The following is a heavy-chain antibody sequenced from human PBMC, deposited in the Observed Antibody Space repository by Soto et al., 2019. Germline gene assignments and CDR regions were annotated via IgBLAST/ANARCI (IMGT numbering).Heavy chain of an antibody. D-gene: IGHD3-22*01. CDR1: GYTFTSYG. Sequence: GASVKVSCKASGYTFTSYGSSWVRQAPGQGLEWMGWISAYNGNTNYAQKLQGRVTMTTDTSTSTAYMELRSLRSDDTAVYYCARDRADYYDSSAPDYWGQGTLVTVSS. CDR2: ISAYNGNT. V-gene: IGHV1-18*01. J-gene: IGHJ4*02. CDR3: ARDRADYYDSSAPDY.